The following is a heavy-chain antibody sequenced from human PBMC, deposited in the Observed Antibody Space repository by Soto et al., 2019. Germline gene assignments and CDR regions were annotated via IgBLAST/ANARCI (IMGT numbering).Heavy chain of an antibody. Sequence: ASVKVSCKASGYTFSSYTLHWVRQAPGQRLEWMGWINAANGNVKYSQKFQGRVTITRDTSASTAYMELSSLRSEDTAVYYCARAVGQFDPWGQGTLVTVSS. CDR2: INAANGNV. CDR3: ARAVGQFDP. J-gene: IGHJ5*02. D-gene: IGHD6-19*01. CDR1: GYTFSSYT. V-gene: IGHV1-3*01.